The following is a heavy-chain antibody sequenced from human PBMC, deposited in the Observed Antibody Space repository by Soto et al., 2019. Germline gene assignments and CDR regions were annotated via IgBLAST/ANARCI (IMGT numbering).Heavy chain of an antibody. D-gene: IGHD2-15*01. Sequence: QVQLQESGPGLVKPSQTLSLTCTVSGGSISSGGYYWSWIRQHPGKGLEWIGYIYYSGTTYYNPSLKSRVTISVDTSKNQVSLKRSSVTAAATAVYSCARLTQGYCSGGSCASTTRTFGYWGQGTLVTVSS. CDR2: IYYSGTT. CDR1: GGSISSGGYY. CDR3: ARLTQGYCSGGSCASTTRTFGY. V-gene: IGHV4-31*03. J-gene: IGHJ4*02.